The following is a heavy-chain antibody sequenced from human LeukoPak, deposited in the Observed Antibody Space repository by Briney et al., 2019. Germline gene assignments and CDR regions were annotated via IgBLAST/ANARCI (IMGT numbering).Heavy chain of an antibody. J-gene: IGHJ4*02. D-gene: IGHD3-9*01. CDR2: ISWNSGSI. CDR1: GFTFDDYA. V-gene: IGHV3-9*01. CDR3: AKAQPVYYDILTGYFDY. Sequence: GGSLRLSCAASGFTFDDYAMHWVRQAPGKGLEWVSGISWNSGSIGYADSVKGRFTISRDNAKNSLYLQMNSLRAEDTALYYCAKAQPVYYDILTGYFDYWGQGTLVTVSS.